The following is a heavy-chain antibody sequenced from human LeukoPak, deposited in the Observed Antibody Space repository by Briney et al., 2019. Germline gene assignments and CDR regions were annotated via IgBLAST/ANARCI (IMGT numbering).Heavy chain of an antibody. D-gene: IGHD3-3*01. CDR3: ARAGDFWSGYQFDY. CDR1: GYSISSGYY. J-gene: IGHJ4*02. V-gene: IGHV4-38-2*02. Sequence: PSEPLSLTCTVSGYSISSGYYWGWLRQPPGKGLEWIGSIYHSGSTNYNPSLKSRVTISVDTSKNQFSLKLSSVTAADTAVYYCARAGDFWSGYQFDYWGQGTLVTVSS. CDR2: IYHSGST.